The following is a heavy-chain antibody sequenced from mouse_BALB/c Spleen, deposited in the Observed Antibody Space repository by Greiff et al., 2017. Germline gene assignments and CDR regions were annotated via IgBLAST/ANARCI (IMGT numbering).Heavy chain of an antibody. Sequence: VQLQESGPGLVAPSQSLSITCTVSGFSLTSYGVHWVRQPPGKGLEWLGVIWAGGSTNYNSALMSRLSTSKDNSKSQVFLKMNSLQTDDTAMYYCASPIYYGNYYAMDYWGQGTSVTVSS. CDR1: GFSLTSYG. CDR2: IWAGGST. CDR3: ASPIYYGNYYAMDY. V-gene: IGHV2-9*02. D-gene: IGHD2-1*01. J-gene: IGHJ4*01.